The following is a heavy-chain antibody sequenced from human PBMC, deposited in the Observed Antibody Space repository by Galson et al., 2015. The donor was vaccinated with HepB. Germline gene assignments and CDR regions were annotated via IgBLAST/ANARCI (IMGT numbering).Heavy chain of an antibody. V-gene: IGHV4-39*01. D-gene: IGHD6-19*01. CDR1: GGSISSSSYY. J-gene: IGHJ6*02. CDR2: IYYSGST. Sequence: SETLSLTCTVSGGSISSSSYYWGWIRQPPGKGLEWIGSIYYSGSTYYNPSLKSRVTVSVDTSKNQFSLKLSSVTAADTAVYYCARVADINYYGMDVWGQGTTVTVSS. CDR3: ARVADINYYGMDV.